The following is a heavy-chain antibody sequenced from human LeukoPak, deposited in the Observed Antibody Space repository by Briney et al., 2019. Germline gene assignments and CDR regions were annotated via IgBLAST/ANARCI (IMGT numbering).Heavy chain of an antibody. CDR3: ATYSSLNRREFQY. CDR2: IKTDGSEK. Sequence: GGSLRLSREGSGFTFSNYWMGWVRQAPGKGLQWVANIKTDGSEKYYVDSVKGRFTISRDNAKNSLYLQMNSLRAEDTAVYYCATYSSLNRREFQYWGQGTLLTVSS. D-gene: IGHD3-22*01. CDR1: GFTFSNYW. J-gene: IGHJ1*01. V-gene: IGHV3-7*01.